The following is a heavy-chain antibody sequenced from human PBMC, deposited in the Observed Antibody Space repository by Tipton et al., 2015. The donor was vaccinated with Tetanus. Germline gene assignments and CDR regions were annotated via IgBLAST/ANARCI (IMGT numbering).Heavy chain of an antibody. Sequence: SLRLPCAASGFTFSSYSFNWVRQAPGKGLEWVSSITSGSDYIYYGDSVKGRFTISRDNAKSSLYLQMDSLRAGDTAVYYCARISKSAATGTSDYWGQGTLVIVSS. D-gene: IGHD1-1*01. CDR2: ITSGSDYI. CDR3: ARISKSAATGTSDY. J-gene: IGHJ4*02. V-gene: IGHV3-21*01. CDR1: GFTFSSYS.